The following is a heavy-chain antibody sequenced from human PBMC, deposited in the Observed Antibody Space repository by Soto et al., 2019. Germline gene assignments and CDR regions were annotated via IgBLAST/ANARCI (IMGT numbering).Heavy chain of an antibody. CDR2: IIPILGIA. V-gene: IGHV1-69*08. CDR1: GGTFSSYT. J-gene: IGHJ4*02. CDR3: ARDGGYGSGSYPVRGYFDY. D-gene: IGHD3-10*01. Sequence: QVQLVQSGAEVKKPGSSVKVSCKASGGTFSSYTISWVRQAPGQGLEWMGRIIPILGIANYAQKFQGRVTIPADKSTSTAYMELSSLRSEDTAVYYCARDGGYGSGSYPVRGYFDYWGQGTLVTVSS.